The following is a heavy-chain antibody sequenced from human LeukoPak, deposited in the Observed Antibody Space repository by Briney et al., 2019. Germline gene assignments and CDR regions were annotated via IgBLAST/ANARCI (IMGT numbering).Heavy chain of an antibody. Sequence: PSETLSLTCTVSGGSISSSSYYSGWIRQPPGKGLEWIGSIYYSGSTYYNPSLKSRVTISVDTSKNQFSLKLSSVTAADTAVYYCARDARRPIVASYYFDYWGQGTLVTVSS. V-gene: IGHV4-39*07. CDR2: IYYSGST. D-gene: IGHD2-21*01. J-gene: IGHJ4*02. CDR1: GGSISSSSYY. CDR3: ARDARRPIVASYYFDY.